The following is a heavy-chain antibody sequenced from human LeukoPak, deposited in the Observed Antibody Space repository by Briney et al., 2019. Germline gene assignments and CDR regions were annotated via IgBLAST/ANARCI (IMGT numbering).Heavy chain of an antibody. CDR1: GDSVSSNSAA. J-gene: IGHJ6*03. V-gene: IGHV6-1*01. Sequence: SQTLSLTCVISGDSVSSNSAAWNWIRQSPSRGLEWLGRTYYRSKWYYDYALSVKSRITINPDTSKNQSSLQLNSVTPEDTAVYYCTRGPPMDVWGKGTTVTVSS. CDR3: TRGPPMDV. CDR2: TYYRSKWYY.